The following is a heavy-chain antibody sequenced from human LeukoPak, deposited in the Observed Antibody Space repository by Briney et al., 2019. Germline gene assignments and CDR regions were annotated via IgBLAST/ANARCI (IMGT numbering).Heavy chain of an antibody. V-gene: IGHV3-23*01. D-gene: IGHD2-2*01. CDR1: GFTFSSYA. J-gene: IGHJ6*02. Sequence: GGSLRLSCAASGFTFSSYAMSWVRQAPGKGLEWVSAISGSGGSTYYADSVKGRFTISRDNSKNTLYLQMNSLRAEDTAVYYCATARGEPYIVVVPAAMLYGMDVWGQGTTVTVSS. CDR2: ISGSGGST. CDR3: ATARGEPYIVVVPAAMLYGMDV.